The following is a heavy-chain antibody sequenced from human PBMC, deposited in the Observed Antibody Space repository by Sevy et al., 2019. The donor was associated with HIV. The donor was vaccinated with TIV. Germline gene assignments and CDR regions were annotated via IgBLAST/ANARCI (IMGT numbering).Heavy chain of an antibody. D-gene: IGHD2-21*01. CDR2: IRNRPNTYTT. J-gene: IGHJ6*03. CDR1: GFTFSDHY. CDR3: VRGPNCGVGGCQQISPYCLDV. V-gene: IGHV3-72*01. Sequence: GGSLRLSCAASGFTFSDHYVDWVRQAPGKGLEWVGRIRNRPNTYTTEYAASVEDGFTITRDDSKNSLYLQMNSLKTEDSAVYYCVRGPNCGVGGCQQISPYCLDVWGKGATVTVSS.